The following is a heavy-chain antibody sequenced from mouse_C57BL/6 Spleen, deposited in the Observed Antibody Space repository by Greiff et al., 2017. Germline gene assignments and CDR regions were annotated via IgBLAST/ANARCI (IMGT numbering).Heavy chain of an antibody. CDR2: LVPENGDT. V-gene: IGHV14-4*01. CDR1: GFNIKDDY. J-gene: IGHJ2*01. CDR3: TTLRG. Sequence: EVLLQQSGAELVRPGASVKLSCTASGFNIKDDYMHWVKQRPEQGLEWFGWLVPENGDTEYASKFQGTATITADTTSSTAYLQLSNLRSKDTAFEYYTTLRGWGQGTTLTVSS.